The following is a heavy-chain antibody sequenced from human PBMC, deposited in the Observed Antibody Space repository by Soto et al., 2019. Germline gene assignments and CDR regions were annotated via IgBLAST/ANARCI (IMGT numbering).Heavy chain of an antibody. CDR2: IMPGSSHI. J-gene: IGHJ6*02. D-gene: IGHD3-3*01. V-gene: IGHV3-48*01. CDR3: AKGNAIFGVALPMDV. CDR1: GFTFSIYS. Sequence: GGSLRLSCAASGFTFSIYSMNWVRQAPGKGLEWVSYIMPGSSHIFYADSVKGRFTISRDNAKNSLYLQMNSLRVEDTAVYYCAKGNAIFGVALPMDVWGQGTTVTVSS.